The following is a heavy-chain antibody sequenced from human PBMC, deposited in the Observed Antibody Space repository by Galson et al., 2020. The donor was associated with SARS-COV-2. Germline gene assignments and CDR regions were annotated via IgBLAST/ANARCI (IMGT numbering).Heavy chain of an antibody. D-gene: IGHD3-10*01. CDR2: ISYEGSLK. Sequence: TGGSLSLSCVASGFNFNNFGMHWVRQAPGQGLEWLAVISYEGSLKYYGDSVKGRFTISKDSSKNTVYLQMNSLRPEDTAVYFCAKRTAILWFGDTGAFDIWGQWTMVTVAS. CDR1: GFNFNNFG. CDR3: AKRTAILWFGDTGAFDI. V-gene: IGHV3-30*18. J-gene: IGHJ3*02.